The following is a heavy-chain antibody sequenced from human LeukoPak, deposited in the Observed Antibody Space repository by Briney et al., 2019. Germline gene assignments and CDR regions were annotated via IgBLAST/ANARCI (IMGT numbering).Heavy chain of an antibody. V-gene: IGHV4-59*08. CDR2: IYYSGST. CDR1: GGSISSYY. J-gene: IGHJ4*02. D-gene: IGHD3-22*01. CDR3: ARHSYDSSGEETSFDY. Sequence: SETLSLTCTVSGGSISSYYWSWLRQPPGKGLEWIGYIYYSGSTNYNPSLKSRVTISVDTSKNQFSLKLSSVTAADTAVYYCARHSYDSSGEETSFDYWGQGTLVTVSS.